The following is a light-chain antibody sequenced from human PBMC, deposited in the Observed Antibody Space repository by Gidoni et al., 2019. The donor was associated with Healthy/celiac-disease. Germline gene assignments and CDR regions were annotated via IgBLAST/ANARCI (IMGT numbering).Light chain of an antibody. CDR2: QDS. Sequence: SYELTQPPSVSVSPGQTASIPCSGDKLGDKYACWYQQKPGQSPVLVIYQDSKRPSGSPERFSGSNSGNTATLTISGTQAMDEADYYCQAWDSSTAYVVFGGGTKLTVL. J-gene: IGLJ2*01. CDR1: KLGDKY. V-gene: IGLV3-1*01. CDR3: QAWDSSTAYVV.